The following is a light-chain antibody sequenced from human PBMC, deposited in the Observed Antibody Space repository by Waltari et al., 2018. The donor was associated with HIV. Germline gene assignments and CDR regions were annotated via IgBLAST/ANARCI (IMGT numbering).Light chain of an antibody. V-gene: IGLV1-40*01. CDR2: GNS. CDR3: QSYDSSLSGPYV. J-gene: IGLJ1*01. CDR1: SSNIGAGYD. Sequence: QSVLTQPPSVSGAPGQRVTISCTGSSSNIGAGYDVHWSQQLPRTAPKLLIYGNSNRPSGVPDRFSGSKSGTSASLAITGLQAEDEADYYCQSYDSSLSGPYVFGTGTKVTVL.